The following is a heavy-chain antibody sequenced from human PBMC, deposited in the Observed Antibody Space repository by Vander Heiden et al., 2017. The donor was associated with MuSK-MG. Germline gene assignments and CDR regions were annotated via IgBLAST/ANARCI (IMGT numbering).Heavy chain of an antibody. Sequence: EVQLVESGGGLVQTGGSLRLPCADYGFPFSSYAMNWVRQAPGNGLEWVSYISSLGSTIYYADSVKGRFTISTDNAKNSLYLPMTSLRAEDTAVYYFARAARGAWYFDLWGRGTLVTVSS. CDR1: GFPFSSYA. CDR2: ISSLGSTI. V-gene: IGHV3-48*03. J-gene: IGHJ2*01. CDR3: ARAARGAWYFDL.